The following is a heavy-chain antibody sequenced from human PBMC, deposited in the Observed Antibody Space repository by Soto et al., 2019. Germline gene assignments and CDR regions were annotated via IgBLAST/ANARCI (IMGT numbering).Heavy chain of an antibody. D-gene: IGHD3-22*01. V-gene: IGHV3-11*05. CDR3: ARENYYDSSSSTSSFDY. Sequence: GGSLRLSCAASGFTFSDYYMSWVRQAPGKGLEWVSYISSSSSYTNYADSVKGRFTISRDNAKNSLYLQMNSLRAEDTAVYYCARENYYDSSSSTSSFDYWGQGTLVTVSS. CDR2: ISSSSSYT. CDR1: GFTFSDYY. J-gene: IGHJ4*02.